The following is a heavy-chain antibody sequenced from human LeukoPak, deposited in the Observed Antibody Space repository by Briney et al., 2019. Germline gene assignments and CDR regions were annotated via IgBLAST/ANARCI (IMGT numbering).Heavy chain of an antibody. Sequence: PGGSLRLSCAASGFTFSSYGMHWVRQAPGKGLEWVAVISYDGSNKYYADSVKGRFTISRDNSKNTLYLQMNSLRAEDTAVYYCAKKAFRLGELSFKGWSGYFDYWGQGTLVTVSS. D-gene: IGHD3-16*02. CDR3: AKKAFRLGELSFKGWSGYFDY. J-gene: IGHJ4*02. CDR2: ISYDGSNK. CDR1: GFTFSSYG. V-gene: IGHV3-30*18.